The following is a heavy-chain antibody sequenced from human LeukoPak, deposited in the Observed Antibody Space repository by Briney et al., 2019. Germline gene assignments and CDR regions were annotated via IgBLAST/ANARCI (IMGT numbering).Heavy chain of an antibody. V-gene: IGHV4-34*01. D-gene: IGHD2-15*01. CDR1: GVSFSGYY. CDR2: INHIGST. CDR3: ARGGRIRRGMDV. Sequence: SETLSLTCAVYGVSFSGYYRSWIRQPPGKGLEWIGEINHIGSTNYNPSLKSRVTISVDTSKNQFSLKLSSVTAADTAVYYCARGGRIRRGMDVWGKGTTVTVSS. J-gene: IGHJ6*04.